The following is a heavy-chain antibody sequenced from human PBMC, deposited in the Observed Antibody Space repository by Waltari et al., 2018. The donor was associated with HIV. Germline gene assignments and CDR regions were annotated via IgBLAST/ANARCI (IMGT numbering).Heavy chain of an antibody. D-gene: IGHD3-10*01. J-gene: IGHJ5*02. CDR2: IDGSGSF. Sequence: QVRLHQWGAGLFKPSDTLPINCAVHCEYLRGYSWAWFRQPPGKGLQWIGDIDGSGSFHHDPSLKSRVAMSVDTDKNQFSLKLRSVTAADTAVYYCAKKDLFGGTRGWFDPWGQGTSVVVSS. CDR3: AKKDLFGGTRGWFDP. CDR1: CEYLRGYS. V-gene: IGHV4-34*01.